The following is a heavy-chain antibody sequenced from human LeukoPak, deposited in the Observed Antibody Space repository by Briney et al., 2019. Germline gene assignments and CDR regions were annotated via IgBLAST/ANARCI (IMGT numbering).Heavy chain of an antibody. D-gene: IGHD1-26*01. CDR2: ISYDGSNK. V-gene: IGHV3-30*18. CDR3: AEAGSYSPFDY. J-gene: IGHJ4*02. Sequence: GGSVRLSCAASGFTFSSYGMHWVRQAPGKGLEWVAVISYDGSNKYYADSVKGRFTISRDNSKNTLYLQMNSLRAEDTAVYYCAEAGSYSPFDYWGQGTLVTVSS. CDR1: GFTFSSYG.